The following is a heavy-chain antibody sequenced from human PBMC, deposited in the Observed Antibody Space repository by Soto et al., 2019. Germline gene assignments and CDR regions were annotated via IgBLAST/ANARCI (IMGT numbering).Heavy chain of an antibody. J-gene: IGHJ5*02. CDR2: IYYSGST. CDR3: ARDLGGLEEHWFDP. CDR1: GCSISSGGYY. D-gene: IGHD2-15*01. V-gene: IGHV4-31*03. Sequence: PSETLSLTCTVSGCSISSGGYYWSWIRQHPGKGLEWIGYIYYSGSTYYNPSLKSRVTISVDTSKNQFSLKLSSVTAADTAVYYCARDLGGLEEHWFDPWGQGTLVTVSS.